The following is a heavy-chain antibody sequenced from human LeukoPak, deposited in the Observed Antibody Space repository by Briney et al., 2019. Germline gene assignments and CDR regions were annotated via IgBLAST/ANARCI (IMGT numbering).Heavy chain of an antibody. J-gene: IGHJ4*02. V-gene: IGHV1-8*01. CDR3: ARSITMVRGALLN. D-gene: IGHD3-10*01. Sequence: ASVKVSCTASGYTFTSYDINWVRQATGQGLEWMGWMNPNSGNTGYAQKFQGRVTMTRNTSISTAYMELSSLRSEDTAVYYCARSITMVRGALLNWGQGTLVTVSS. CDR2: MNPNSGNT. CDR1: GYTFTSYD.